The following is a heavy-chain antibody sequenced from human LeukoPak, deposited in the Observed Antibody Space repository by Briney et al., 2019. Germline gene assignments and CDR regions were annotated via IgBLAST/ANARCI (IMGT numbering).Heavy chain of an antibody. V-gene: IGHV3-23*01. CDR2: VSGSGGST. CDR1: GFTFNSYA. Sequence: GGSLRLSCAASGFTFNSYAMTWVRQAPGKGLEWVSAVSGSGGSTYYPDSVDGRFTISRDNSKDTLYLQINSLSVEDTAVYFCAKLGYYDLWSNYLVFDNWGQGTLVTVSS. J-gene: IGHJ4*02. CDR3: AKLGYYDLWSNYLVFDN. D-gene: IGHD3-3*01.